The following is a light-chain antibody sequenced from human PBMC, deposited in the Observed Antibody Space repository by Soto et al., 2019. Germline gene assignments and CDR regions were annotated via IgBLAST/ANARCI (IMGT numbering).Light chain of an antibody. J-gene: IGKJ1*01. Sequence: DVVLTQSPLSLPVTPGEPASISCRSSQSLVHSNGYNYLYWYLQRPGQSPQLLIYLGSNRASGVPDRFSGSGSGTDFTLKISRVEAEDVGVYYCMQALQTSWTFGQGTKVDIK. CDR2: LGS. CDR1: QSLVHSNGYNY. V-gene: IGKV2-28*01. CDR3: MQALQTSWT.